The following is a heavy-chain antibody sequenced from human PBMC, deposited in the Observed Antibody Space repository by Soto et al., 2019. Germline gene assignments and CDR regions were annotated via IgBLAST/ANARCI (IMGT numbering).Heavy chain of an antibody. J-gene: IGHJ5*02. CDR2: MNPNSGNT. Sequence: ASVKVSCKASGYTFTSYDINWVRQATGQGLEWMGWMNPNSGNTGYAQKFQGRVTMTRNTSISTAYMELSSLRSEGTAVYYCARSARYCSSTSCYTEYNWFDPWGQGTLVTVSS. CDR1: GYTFTSYD. D-gene: IGHD2-2*02. V-gene: IGHV1-8*01. CDR3: ARSARYCSSTSCYTEYNWFDP.